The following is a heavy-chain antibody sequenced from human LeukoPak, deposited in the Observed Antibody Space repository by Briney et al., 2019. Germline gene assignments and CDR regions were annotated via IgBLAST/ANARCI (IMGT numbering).Heavy chain of an antibody. J-gene: IGHJ4*02. D-gene: IGHD3-10*01. CDR1: GYTFTSYA. Sequence: ASVKVSCKASGYTFTSYAMNWVRHAPGQGLEWMGIINPSGGSTSYAQKFQGRVTMTTDTPTSKAYMELRSLRSDDTAVYYCARVRIASYGSGSYSYFEYWGQGTVVTVSS. CDR3: ARVRIASYGSGSYSYFEY. V-gene: IGHV1-46*01. CDR2: INPSGGST.